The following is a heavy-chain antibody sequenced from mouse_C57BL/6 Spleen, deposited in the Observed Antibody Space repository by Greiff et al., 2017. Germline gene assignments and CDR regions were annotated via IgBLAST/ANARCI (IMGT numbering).Heavy chain of an antibody. CDR3: ARPGRMNWYFDV. CDR2: ISSGSSTI. V-gene: IGHV5-17*01. CDR1: GFTFSDYG. J-gene: IGHJ1*03. Sequence: EVHLVESGGGLVKPGGSLKLSCAASGFTFSDYGMHWVRQAPEKGLEWVAYISSGSSTIYYADPVKGRFTISRDNAKNTLFLQMTSLRSEDTAMYYCARPGRMNWYFDVWVTGTTVTVSS. D-gene: IGHD2-10*02.